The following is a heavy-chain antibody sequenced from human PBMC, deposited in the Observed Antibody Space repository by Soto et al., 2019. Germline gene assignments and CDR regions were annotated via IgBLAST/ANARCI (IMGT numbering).Heavy chain of an antibody. CDR1: GFTFSSYG. D-gene: IGHD3-10*01. CDR3: AKDLAYYYGSGSYYNVLPDDY. V-gene: IGHV3-30*18. Sequence: VQLVESGGGVVQPGRSLRLSCAASGFTFSSYGMHWVRQAPGKGLEWVAVISYDGSNKYYADSVKGRFTISRDNSKNTLYLQMNSLRAEDTAVYYCAKDLAYYYGSGSYYNVLPDDYWGQGTLVTVSS. CDR2: ISYDGSNK. J-gene: IGHJ4*02.